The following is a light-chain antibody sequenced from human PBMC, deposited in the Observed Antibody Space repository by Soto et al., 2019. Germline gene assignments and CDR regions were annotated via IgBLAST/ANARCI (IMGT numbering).Light chain of an antibody. CDR3: SSYTTRTSIV. CDR2: AVS. J-gene: IGLJ3*02. V-gene: IGLV2-14*03. Sequence: QSALTQPASVSGSPGQSITISCAGTSSDVGAYDYVSWYQQHPGKAPKLMIFAVSDRPSGVSDRFSASKSGNTASLTSSGLQAEDEAVYYCSSYTTRTSIVFGGGTKLTVL. CDR1: SSDVGAYDY.